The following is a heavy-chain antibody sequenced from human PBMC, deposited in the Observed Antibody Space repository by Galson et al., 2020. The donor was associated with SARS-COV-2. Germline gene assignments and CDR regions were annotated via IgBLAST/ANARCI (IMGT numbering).Heavy chain of an antibody. CDR1: GYTLTELS. J-gene: IGHJ5*02. CDR3: ATASPMTTVTTWFDP. CDR2: FDPEDGET. V-gene: IGHV1-24*01. D-gene: IGHD4-17*01. Sequence: ASVKVSCKVSGYTLTELSMHWVRQAPGKGLEWMGGFDPEDGETIYAQKFQGRVTMTEDTSTDTAYMELSSLRSEDTAVYYCATASPMTTVTTWFDPWCQGTLVTVAS.